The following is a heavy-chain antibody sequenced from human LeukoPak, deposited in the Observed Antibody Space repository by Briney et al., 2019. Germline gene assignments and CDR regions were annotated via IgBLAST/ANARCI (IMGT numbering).Heavy chain of an antibody. CDR2: ISYDGSNK. D-gene: IGHD6-6*01. V-gene: IGHV3-30*01. J-gene: IGHJ4*02. CDR1: GFTFSSYA. CDR3: AREGLAARPWDY. Sequence: PGWSLRLSCAASGFTFSSYAMHWVRQAPGKGLEWVAVISYDGSNKYYADSVKGRFTISRDNSKNTLYLQMNSLRAEDTAVYYCAREGLAARPWDYWGQGTLVTVSS.